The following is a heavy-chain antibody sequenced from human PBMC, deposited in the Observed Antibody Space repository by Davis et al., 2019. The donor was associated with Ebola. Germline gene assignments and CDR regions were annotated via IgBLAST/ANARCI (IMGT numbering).Heavy chain of an antibody. CDR3: LRGGDGYGNFDY. J-gene: IGHJ4*02. Sequence: GESLKISCAASGFTFSGFWMHWVRQAPGKGLVLVSRIYTGDRYYADSVKGRFTISRDNAKNTLYLQMNSLRAEDTAVYYCLRGGDGYGNFDYWGQGTLVTVSS. CDR1: GFTFSGFW. D-gene: IGHD5-24*01. V-gene: IGHV3-74*01. CDR2: IYTGDR.